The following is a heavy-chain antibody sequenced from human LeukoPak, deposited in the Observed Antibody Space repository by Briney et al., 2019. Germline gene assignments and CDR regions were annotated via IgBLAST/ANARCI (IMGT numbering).Heavy chain of an antibody. CDR1: GYTFTSYY. CDR2: INPNSGGT. D-gene: IGHD6-6*01. V-gene: IGHV1-2*02. CDR3: ARLLAYSSSSSIGY. J-gene: IGHJ4*02. Sequence: GASVKVSCKASGYTFTSYYMHWVRQAPGQGLEWMGWINPNSGGTNYAQKFQGRVTMTRDTSISTAYMELSRLRSDDTAVYYCARLLAYSSSSSIGYWGQGTLVTVSS.